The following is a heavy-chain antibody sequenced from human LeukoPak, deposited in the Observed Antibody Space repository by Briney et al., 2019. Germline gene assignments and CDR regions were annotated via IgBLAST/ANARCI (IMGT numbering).Heavy chain of an antibody. V-gene: IGHV4-34*01. CDR2: INHSGST. CDR1: GGSFSGYY. Sequence: SETLSLTCAVYGGSFSGYYWSWIRQPPRKGLEWIGEINHSGSTNYNPSLKSRGTISVDTSKNQFSLKLSSVTAADTAVYYCARGRYSSGWYDYYFDYWGQGTLVTVSS. J-gene: IGHJ4*02. D-gene: IGHD6-19*01. CDR3: ARGRYSSGWYDYYFDY.